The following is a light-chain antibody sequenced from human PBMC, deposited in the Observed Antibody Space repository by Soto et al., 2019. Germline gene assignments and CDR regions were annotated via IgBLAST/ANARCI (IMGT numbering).Light chain of an antibody. J-gene: IGKJ1*01. CDR2: DAS. CDR3: QQYGSSPEGT. CDR1: QIVSSSY. Sequence: EIVLTQSPGTLSLSPGERATLSCRASQIVSSSYLAWYQQKLGQAPRLLIYDASSRATGIPERFSGSGSGTDFTLTISRLEPEDFAVYYCQQYGSSPEGTFGQGTKVEIK. V-gene: IGKV3-20*01.